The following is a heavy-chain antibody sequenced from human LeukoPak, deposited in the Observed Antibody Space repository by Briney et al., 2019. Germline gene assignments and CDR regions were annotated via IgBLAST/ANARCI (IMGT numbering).Heavy chain of an antibody. CDR2: INPNSGGT. J-gene: IGHJ5*02. CDR3: ARERLWGNWFDP. Sequence: ASVTVSFTASVYTFTVYYMHWVRQAPGQGLEWMGWINPNSGGTNYAQKFQGRVTMTRDTSISTAYMELSRLRSDDTAVYYCARERLWGNWFDPWGQGTLVTVSS. CDR1: VYTFTVYY. D-gene: IGHD2-21*01. V-gene: IGHV1-2*02.